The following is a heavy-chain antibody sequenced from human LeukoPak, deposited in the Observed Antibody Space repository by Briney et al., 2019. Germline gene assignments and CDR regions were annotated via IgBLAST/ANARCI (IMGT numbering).Heavy chain of an antibody. CDR3: ARDLEVVVPAAFRFDP. CDR1: GYTFTGYY. J-gene: IGHJ5*02. Sequence: ASVKVSCKASGYTFTGYYMHWVRQAPGQGLEWMGWTNPNSGGTNYAQKFQGRVTMTRDTSISTAYMELSRLRSDDTAVYYCARDLEVVVPAAFRFDPWGQGTLVTVSS. D-gene: IGHD2-2*01. CDR2: TNPNSGGT. V-gene: IGHV1-2*02.